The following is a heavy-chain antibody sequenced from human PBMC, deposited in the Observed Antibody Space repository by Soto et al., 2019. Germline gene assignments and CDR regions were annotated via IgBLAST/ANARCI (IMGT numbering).Heavy chain of an antibody. Sequence: QVLLVESGGGLVKPGGSLRLSCATSGFIFSDYYMHWIRQAPGKGLEWISYISGNGRIIQYADSEKGRFTIARDNPKNSLELQMNSLGAMDTALYFCARDFDSDSRTDFDYWGQGTLVTVSS. CDR3: ARDFDSDSRTDFDY. D-gene: IGHD2-21*02. V-gene: IGHV3-11*01. CDR2: ISGNGRII. CDR1: GFIFSDYY. J-gene: IGHJ4*02.